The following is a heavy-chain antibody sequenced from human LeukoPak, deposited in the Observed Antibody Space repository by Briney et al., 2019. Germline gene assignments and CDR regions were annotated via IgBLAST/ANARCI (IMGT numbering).Heavy chain of an antibody. CDR3: ARSTVATIRGGYSSGPYYYYMDV. CDR2: MDYSGNP. Sequence: SETLSLTCSVSSGSIISSSHYWGWIRQSPGKGLEWIGSMDYSGNPYYNPSLKSRVIISVDTSESQFSLKLRSVTAADTAVYYCARSTVATIRGGYSSGPYYYYMDVWGKGTTVTVSS. V-gene: IGHV4-39*01. CDR1: SGSIISSSHY. D-gene: IGHD5-12*01. J-gene: IGHJ6*03.